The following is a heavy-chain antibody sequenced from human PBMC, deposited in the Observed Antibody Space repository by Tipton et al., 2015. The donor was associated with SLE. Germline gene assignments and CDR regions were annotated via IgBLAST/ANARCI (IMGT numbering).Heavy chain of an antibody. CDR1: GGSISDYY. Sequence: TLSLTCTVSGGSISDYYWTWIRQPPGKGLEWLAYVFYSGSSNFNRAHYNPSLMGRVTISVDTSKNQFSLHLTSVTSADTAVYYCATYFYDATGYQSVDDWGQGALVTVSS. V-gene: IGHV4-59*01. D-gene: IGHD3-22*01. CDR2: VFYSGSS. J-gene: IGHJ4*02. CDR3: ATYFYDATGYQSVDD.